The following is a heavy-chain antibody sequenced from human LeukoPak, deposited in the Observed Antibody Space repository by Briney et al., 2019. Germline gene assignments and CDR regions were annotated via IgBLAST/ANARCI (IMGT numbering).Heavy chain of an antibody. V-gene: IGHV3-21*01. J-gene: IGHJ6*03. Sequence: GGSLRLSCAASGFTFNNYNMNWVRQAPGKALEWVSSITSSGTYIFYADSVKGRFTISRDNAKNSLYLQMNSLGPEDTAVYYCARDPYSGNYGNYYYYYMDVWGKGTTVTISS. D-gene: IGHD1-26*01. CDR1: GFTFNNYN. CDR2: ITSSGTYI. CDR3: ARDPYSGNYGNYYYYYMDV.